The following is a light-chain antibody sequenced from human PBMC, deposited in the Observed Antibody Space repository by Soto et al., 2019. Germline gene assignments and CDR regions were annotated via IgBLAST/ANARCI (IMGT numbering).Light chain of an antibody. CDR2: EVS. CDR1: NSDVGGHNY. CDR3: SSFSSTSTLYV. V-gene: IGLV2-14*01. J-gene: IGLJ1*01. Sequence: QSVLTQPASVSGSPGQSITISCTGTNSDVGGHNYVSWYQHHPGKAPKLMIYEVSNRPSGVSNRFSGSKSGNTASLTISGLQAGDEADYHCSSFSSTSTLYVFGTGTKVTL.